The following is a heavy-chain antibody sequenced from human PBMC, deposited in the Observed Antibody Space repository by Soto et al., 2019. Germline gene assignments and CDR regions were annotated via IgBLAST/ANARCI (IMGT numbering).Heavy chain of an antibody. J-gene: IGHJ4*02. CDR1: GFTFSSYS. Sequence: GGSLSLSCAASGFTFSSYSMSWVRQAAGKGLEWVTGCRAGGEYSTTYYANSVKGRYTIARDNSKNTLFLQMNSLRAEDTAIYYCAKKVNSGPGSQYFDYWGQGTLVTVSS. V-gene: IGHV3-23*01. CDR3: AKKVNSGPGSQYFDY. CDR2: CRAGGEYSTT. D-gene: IGHD3-10*01.